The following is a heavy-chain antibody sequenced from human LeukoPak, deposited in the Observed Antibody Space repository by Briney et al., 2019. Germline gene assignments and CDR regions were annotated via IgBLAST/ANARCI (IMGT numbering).Heavy chain of an antibody. CDR1: GFTFSSYA. Sequence: GGSLRLSCAASGFTFSSYAMSWVRQAPGKGLEWVSAISGSGGSTYYADSVKGRFTISRDNAKNSLYLQMNSLRAEDTAVYYCAREYYDILTGYSPPDYWGQGTLVTVSS. CDR2: ISGSGGST. D-gene: IGHD3-9*01. J-gene: IGHJ4*02. V-gene: IGHV3-23*01. CDR3: AREYYDILTGYSPPDY.